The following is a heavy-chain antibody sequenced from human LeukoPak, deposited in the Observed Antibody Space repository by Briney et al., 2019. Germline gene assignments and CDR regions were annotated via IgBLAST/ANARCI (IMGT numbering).Heavy chain of an antibody. J-gene: IGHJ4*02. CDR3: ARDQYKRGSSSWPY. Sequence: ASVKVSCKVSGYTLTELSMHWVRQAPGKGLEWMGGFDPEDGETIYAQKFQGRVTMTEDTSTDTAYMELSSLRSEDTAVYYCARDQYKRGSSSWPYWGQGTLVTVSS. D-gene: IGHD6-13*01. CDR1: GYTLTELS. CDR2: FDPEDGET. V-gene: IGHV1-24*01.